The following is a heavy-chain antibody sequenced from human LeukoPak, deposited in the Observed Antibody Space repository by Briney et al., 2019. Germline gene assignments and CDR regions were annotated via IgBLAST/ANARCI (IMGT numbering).Heavy chain of an antibody. D-gene: IGHD5-12*01. CDR2: VSRSSRFI. Sequence: PGGPLRLSCAASGFAFSTYSMNWVRQAPGKGLEWVSSVSRSSRFIFYADSVQGRFTISRDDAKDSLFLQMNSLRAEDTAVYYCARVSDAFDYFFDSWGQGTLVTVSS. J-gene: IGHJ4*02. CDR1: GFAFSTYS. CDR3: ARVSDAFDYFFDS. V-gene: IGHV3-21*01.